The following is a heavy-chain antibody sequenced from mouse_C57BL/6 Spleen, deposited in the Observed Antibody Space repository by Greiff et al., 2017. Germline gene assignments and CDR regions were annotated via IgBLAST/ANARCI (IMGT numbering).Heavy chain of an antibody. Sequence: EVHLVESGGGLVKPGGSLKLSCAASGFTFSDYGMHWVRQAPEKGLGWVAYISSGSSTIYYADTVKGRFTISRDNAKNTLFLQMTSLRSEDTAMYYCARGKRYFDVWGTGTTVTVSS. CDR1: GFTFSDYG. J-gene: IGHJ1*03. CDR2: ISSGSSTI. CDR3: ARGKRYFDV. V-gene: IGHV5-17*01.